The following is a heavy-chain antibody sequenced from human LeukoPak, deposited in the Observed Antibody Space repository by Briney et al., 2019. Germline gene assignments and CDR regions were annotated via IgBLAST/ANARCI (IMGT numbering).Heavy chain of an antibody. Sequence: SETLSLTCTVSGGSISSYYWSWIRQPAGKGLEWIGRIYTSGSTNYNPSLKSRVTISVDTSKNQFSLKLSSVTAADTAVYYCARRRAVVVPAAMRWFDPWGQGTLVTVSS. V-gene: IGHV4-4*07. J-gene: IGHJ5*02. CDR3: ARRRAVVVPAAMRWFDP. CDR1: GGSISSYY. D-gene: IGHD2-2*01. CDR2: IYTSGST.